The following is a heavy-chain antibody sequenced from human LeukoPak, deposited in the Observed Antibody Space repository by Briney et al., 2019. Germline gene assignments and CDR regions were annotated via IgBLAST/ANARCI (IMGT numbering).Heavy chain of an antibody. CDR2: LLYSDAT. V-gene: IGHV4-59*08. D-gene: IGHD2-15*01. Sequence: SETPSLTCTVSGGSLGSYYWSWIRQSPGKALEWIGYLLYSDATNYNPSLKSRVSLSVDTSKNQFFLRLTSVSAADTAVYYCARHQLAGYWSRCNEYWGQGILVNVS. CDR3: ARHQLAGYWSRCNEY. J-gene: IGHJ4*02. CDR1: GGSLGSYY.